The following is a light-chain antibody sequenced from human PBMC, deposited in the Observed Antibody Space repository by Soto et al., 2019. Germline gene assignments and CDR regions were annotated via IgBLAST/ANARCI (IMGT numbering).Light chain of an antibody. CDR3: QQYHNYPVT. J-gene: IGKJ4*01. Sequence: DIEMTQSQPSVSASVGDRVTITCRASQGISNHLAWFQLKPGKAPKSLIYDVSRLQSGVPSKFSGSVSGTDFTLTINSLQPEDFATYYCQQYHNYPVTFGGGTKVEIK. CDR1: QGISNH. CDR2: DVS. V-gene: IGKV1-16*02.